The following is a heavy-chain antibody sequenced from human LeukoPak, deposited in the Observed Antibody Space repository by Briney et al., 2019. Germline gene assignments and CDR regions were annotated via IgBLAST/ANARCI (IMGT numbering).Heavy chain of an antibody. CDR3: ARYWGPYDNSGAYFDY. Sequence: KPSETLSLTCTVSGDSISSSSYYWVWLRQPPGKGLEWIATIHYTGSTYYNPSLKSRVTISVDTSKNQFSLKLSSVTAADTAMYHRARYWGPYDNSGAYFDYWGQGTLVTVSS. CDR1: GDSISSSSYY. J-gene: IGHJ4*02. D-gene: IGHD3-22*01. V-gene: IGHV4-39*01. CDR2: IHYTGST.